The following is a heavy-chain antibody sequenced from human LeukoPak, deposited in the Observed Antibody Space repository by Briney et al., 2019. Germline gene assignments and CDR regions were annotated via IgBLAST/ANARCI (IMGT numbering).Heavy chain of an antibody. CDR1: GFTFSSYS. CDR3: CVDSSGDHPGAFDI. D-gene: IGHD3-22*01. V-gene: IGHV3-30*04. CDR2: ISYDGTNT. Sequence: PGKSLRLSCVASGFTFSSYSMHWVRQAPGKGLEWVSFISYDGTNTYYADSVKGRFTISRDNSKNTLYLQMNSLRPEDTAVFFCCVDSSGDHPGAFDIWGQGTVVTVSS. J-gene: IGHJ3*02.